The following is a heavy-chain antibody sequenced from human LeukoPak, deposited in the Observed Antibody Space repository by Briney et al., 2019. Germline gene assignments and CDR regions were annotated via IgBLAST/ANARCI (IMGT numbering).Heavy chain of an antibody. CDR3: ARGSPGGYYYGMDV. Sequence: ASVKVSCKASGYTFTSYYMHWVRQAPGLGLEWMGIINPSAGSTNYAQKFQGRVTMTRDTSTSTVYLELSRLRSEDTAVYYCARGSPGGYYYGMDVWGQGTTVTVSS. CDR1: GYTFTSYY. J-gene: IGHJ6*02. D-gene: IGHD2-15*01. V-gene: IGHV1-46*01. CDR2: INPSAGST.